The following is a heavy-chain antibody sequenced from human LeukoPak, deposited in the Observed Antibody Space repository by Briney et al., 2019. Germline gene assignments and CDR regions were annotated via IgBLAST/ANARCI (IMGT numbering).Heavy chain of an antibody. J-gene: IGHJ4*02. D-gene: IGHD6-13*01. Sequence: SQTLSLTCTVSGGSMSSGNYYWGWIRQPPGQGLEWIGSIYYSGSTYCNPSLKSRVTISVDTSKNQFSLKLRSVTAADTAVYYCARKHSTWTTRGYFAYWGQGTLVTVSS. V-gene: IGHV4-39*01. CDR3: ARKHSTWTTRGYFAY. CDR1: GGSMSSGNYY. CDR2: IYYSGST.